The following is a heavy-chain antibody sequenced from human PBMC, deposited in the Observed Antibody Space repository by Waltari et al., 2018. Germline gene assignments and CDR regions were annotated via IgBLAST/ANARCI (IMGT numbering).Heavy chain of an antibody. D-gene: IGHD1-26*01. CDR2: KNPNRGNT. CDR3: ATSSPNIVGAGAFDY. Sequence: QVQLVQSGAEVKKPGASVKVSCKASGYTFTSYDINWVRQATGQGLEWMGWKNPNRGNTGYAQKFQGRVTITRKTSISTAYMGLSSLRSEDTAVYYCATSSPNIVGAGAFDYWGQGTLVTVSS. J-gene: IGHJ4*02. V-gene: IGHV1-8*03. CDR1: GYTFTSYD.